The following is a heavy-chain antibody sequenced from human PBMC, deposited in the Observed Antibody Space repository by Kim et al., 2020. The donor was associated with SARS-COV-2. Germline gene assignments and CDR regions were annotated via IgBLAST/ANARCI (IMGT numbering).Heavy chain of an antibody. CDR2: IYTSGST. CDR3: ARGVLLWFGEWYYYYGMDV. Sequence: SETLSLTCTVSGGSISSGSYYWSWIRQPAGKGLEWIGRIYTSGSTNYNPSLKSRVTISVDTSKNQFSLKLSSVTAADTAVYYCARGVLLWFGEWYYYYGMDVWGQGTTVTVSS. J-gene: IGHJ6*02. D-gene: IGHD3-10*01. CDR1: GGSISSGSYY. V-gene: IGHV4-61*02.